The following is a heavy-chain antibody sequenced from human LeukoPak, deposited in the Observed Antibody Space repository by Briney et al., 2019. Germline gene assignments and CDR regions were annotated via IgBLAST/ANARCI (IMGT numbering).Heavy chain of an antibody. V-gene: IGHV1-24*01. CDR3: ATVNGPRITMVRGVIINTLGSYNWFDP. J-gene: IGHJ5*02. D-gene: IGHD3-10*01. CDR1: GYTLTELS. Sequence: ASVKVSCKVSGYTLTELSMHWVRQAPGKGLEWMGGFDPEDGGTIYAHKFQGRVTITQDTSTDTAYMELSSLRSEDTAVYYCATVNGPRITMVRGVIINTLGSYNWFDPWGQGTLVTVSS. CDR2: FDPEDGGT.